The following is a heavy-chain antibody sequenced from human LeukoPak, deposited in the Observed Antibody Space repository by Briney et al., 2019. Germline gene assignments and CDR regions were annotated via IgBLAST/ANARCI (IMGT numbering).Heavy chain of an antibody. CDR1: GGTFSSYA. V-gene: IGHV1-69*04. J-gene: IGHJ6*02. Sequence: SVKVSCKASGGTFSSYAISWVRQAPGQGLEWMGRIIPILGIANYAQKFQGRVTITADKSTSTAYMELSGLRSEDTAVYYCARGQVGPSCMDVWGQGTTVTVSS. CDR2: IIPILGIA. D-gene: IGHD1-26*01. CDR3: ARGQVGPSCMDV.